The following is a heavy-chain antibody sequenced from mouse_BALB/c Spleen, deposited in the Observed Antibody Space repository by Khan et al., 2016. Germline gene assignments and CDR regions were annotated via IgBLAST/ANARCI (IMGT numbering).Heavy chain of an antibody. CDR3: ASADYGNFEAWFAY. J-gene: IGHJ3*01. D-gene: IGHD2-1*01. CDR2: IDPANGNT. CDR1: GFNIKDTY. V-gene: IGHV14-3*02. Sequence: VQLQQPGAELVKPGASVKLSCTASGFNIKDTYMHWVKQRPEQGLEWIGRIDPANGNTKYDPKFQGKASITADTSSNTAYLHTSSLTSEDTAVYYCASADYGNFEAWFAYLCHGTLVTVSA.